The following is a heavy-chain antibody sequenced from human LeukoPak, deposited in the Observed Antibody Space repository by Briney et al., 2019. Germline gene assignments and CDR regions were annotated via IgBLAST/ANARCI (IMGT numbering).Heavy chain of an antibody. J-gene: IGHJ1*01. Sequence: GGSLRLSCAASGFTFSSYSMNWVRQAPGKGLEWVSSISSSSSYIYYADSVKGRFTISRDNAKNSLYLQMNSLRAEDTAVYYCARDPLWGRHFQHWGQGTLVTVSS. CDR3: ARDPLWGRHFQH. V-gene: IGHV3-21*01. CDR2: ISSSSSYI. D-gene: IGHD3-16*01. CDR1: GFTFSSYS.